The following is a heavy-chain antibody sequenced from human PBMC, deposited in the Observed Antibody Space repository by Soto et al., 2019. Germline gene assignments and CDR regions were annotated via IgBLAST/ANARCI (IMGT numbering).Heavy chain of an antibody. D-gene: IGHD1-1*01. CDR2: INPNSGGT. J-gene: IGHJ6*02. Sequence: ASVKVSCKASGYTFTGYYMHWVRQAPGRGLEWMGWINPNSGGTNYAQKFQGRVTMTRDTSISTAYMELSRLRSDDTAVYYCARAAERPYYYGMDVWGQGTTVTVSS. V-gene: IGHV1-2*02. CDR1: GYTFTGYY. CDR3: ARAAERPYYYGMDV.